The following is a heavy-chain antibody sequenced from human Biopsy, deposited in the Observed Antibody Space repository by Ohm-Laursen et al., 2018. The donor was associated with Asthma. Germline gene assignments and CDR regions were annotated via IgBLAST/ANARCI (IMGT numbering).Heavy chain of an antibody. D-gene: IGHD3-16*01. CDR2: INTNTGNP. V-gene: IGHV7-4-1*02. Sequence: ESLRISCKASGYTVTRYAINWVRQAPGQGLEWMGWINTNTGNPTYAQGFTGRFVFSLDTSVNTAHLQISSLKAEDTAVYFCARMISYYDEMRDPFFDYWGQGTLVTVSS. CDR3: ARMISYYDEMRDPFFDY. CDR1: GYTVTRYA. J-gene: IGHJ4*02.